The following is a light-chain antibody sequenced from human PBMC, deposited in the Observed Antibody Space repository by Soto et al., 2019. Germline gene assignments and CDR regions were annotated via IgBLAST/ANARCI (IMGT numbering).Light chain of an antibody. V-gene: IGKV3-20*01. Sequence: EIVLTQSPDTLSLSPGETASLSCWASRSVISNFLAWYQQRRVQPPRLLIYDSSKRATGIPARFTGSGSGTAFTLTSSRVEPGDSAVYYCQQTFHSPRTFGQGTSLEIK. CDR3: QQTFHSPRT. CDR1: RSVISNF. CDR2: DSS. J-gene: IGKJ2*01.